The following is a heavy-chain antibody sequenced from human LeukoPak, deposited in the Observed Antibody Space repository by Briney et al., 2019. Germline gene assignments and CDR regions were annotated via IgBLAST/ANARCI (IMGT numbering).Heavy chain of an antibody. J-gene: IGHJ5*02. CDR1: GGSIISYY. Sequence: SETLSLTCTVSGGSIISYYWSWIRQPPGKGLEWIGHIYFSGNTNYNPSLKSRVTISVDTSKNQFSLKLSSVTAADTAVYYCARDGYDYVWGSYPRLDPWGQGTLVTVSS. V-gene: IGHV4-59*01. CDR3: ARDGYDYVWGSYPRLDP. CDR2: IYFSGNT. D-gene: IGHD3-16*02.